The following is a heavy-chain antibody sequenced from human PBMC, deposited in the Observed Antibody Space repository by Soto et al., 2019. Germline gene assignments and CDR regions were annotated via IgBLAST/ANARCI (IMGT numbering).Heavy chain of an antibody. Sequence: QVQLQQWGAGLLKPSETLSLTCAVYGGSFSGYYWSWIRQPPGKGLEWIGEINHSGSTNYNPSLKSRVTISVDTSKNQFSLELSSVTAADTAVYYCARERGVLLWFGEVFGFDYWGQGTLVTVSS. D-gene: IGHD3-10*01. CDR3: ARERGVLLWFGEVFGFDY. J-gene: IGHJ4*02. CDR1: GGSFSGYY. V-gene: IGHV4-34*01. CDR2: INHSGST.